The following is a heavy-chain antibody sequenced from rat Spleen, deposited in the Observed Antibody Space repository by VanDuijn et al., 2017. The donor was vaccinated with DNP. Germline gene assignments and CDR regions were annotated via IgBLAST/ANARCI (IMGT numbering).Heavy chain of an antibody. CDR1: GYSITSSSR. J-gene: IGHJ3*01. Sequence: EVQLQESGPGLLKPSQSLSLTCSVTGYSITSSSRWNWIRRFPGNKLEWMGYINSAGSTDYNPSLKSRISITRDTSKNQFFLQVDSVTTEDTATYYCARGDYGGYSHWFDYWGQGTLVTVSS. CDR2: INSAGST. V-gene: IGHV3-3*01. D-gene: IGHD1-11*01. CDR3: ARGDYGGYSHWFDY.